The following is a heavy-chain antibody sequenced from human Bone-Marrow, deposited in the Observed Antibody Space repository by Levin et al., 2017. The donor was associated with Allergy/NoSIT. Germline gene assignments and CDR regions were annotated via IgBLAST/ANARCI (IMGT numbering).Heavy chain of an antibody. CDR2: ISAYNGNT. CDR1: GYTFTSYG. J-gene: IGHJ4*02. Sequence: ASVKVSCKASGYTFTSYGISWVRQAPGQGLEWMGWISAYNGNTNYAQKLQGRVTMTTDTSTSTAYMELRSLRSDDTAVYYCARDLAYDFWSGYYPSFTLDYWGQGTLVTVSS. V-gene: IGHV1-18*01. D-gene: IGHD3-3*01. CDR3: ARDLAYDFWSGYYPSFTLDY.